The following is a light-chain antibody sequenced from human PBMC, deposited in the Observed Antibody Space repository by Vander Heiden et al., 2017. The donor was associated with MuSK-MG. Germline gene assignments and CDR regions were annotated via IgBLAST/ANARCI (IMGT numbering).Light chain of an antibody. Sequence: QSVLTQRPAVGGAPGQRVTISCTGSSSTIGGGYDVLWYQQIPETAPKLLIYGNINRPSGVPARFSGSKSGTSASLATTGLQAEDVADYYCQSYDSSLNWVFGGGTKLTVL. CDR2: GNI. V-gene: IGLV1-40*01. CDR3: QSYDSSLNWV. J-gene: IGLJ3*02. CDR1: SSTIGGGYD.